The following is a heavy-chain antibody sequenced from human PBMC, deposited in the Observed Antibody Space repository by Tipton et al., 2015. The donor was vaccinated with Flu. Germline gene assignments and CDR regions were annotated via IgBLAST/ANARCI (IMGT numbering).Heavy chain of an antibody. J-gene: IGHJ2*01. CDR2: IYYSGST. CDR3: ARAGSWRFYWYFDL. Sequence: TLSLTCTISGDSISSDYSWAWIRQPPGKGLEWIGYIYYSGSTNYNPSLKSRVTISVDTSKNQFSLKLSSVTAADTAVYYCARAGSWRFYWYFDLWGRGTLVTVSS. D-gene: IGHD6-13*01. CDR1: GDSISSDYS. V-gene: IGHV4-59*01.